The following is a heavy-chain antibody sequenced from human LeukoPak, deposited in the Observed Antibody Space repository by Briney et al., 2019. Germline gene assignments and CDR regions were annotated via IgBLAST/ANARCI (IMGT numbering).Heavy chain of an antibody. CDR1: GYTFTGYY. CDR3: ARGLLPFGWFDP. V-gene: IGHV1-2*02. CDR2: INPNSGCT. D-gene: IGHD3-16*01. J-gene: IGHJ5*02. Sequence: GASVKVSCKASGYTFTGYYMHWVRQAPRQGLEWTGWINPNSGCTNYAQKFQGRVTMTRDTSISTAYMELSRLRSDDTALYYCARGLLPFGWFDPWGKGTLVTVSS.